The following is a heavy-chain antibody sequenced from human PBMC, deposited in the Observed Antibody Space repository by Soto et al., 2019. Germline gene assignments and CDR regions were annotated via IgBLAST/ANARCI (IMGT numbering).Heavy chain of an antibody. V-gene: IGHV3-30*03. CDR2: ISYDGNNK. CDR3: ARGPSYSDSYFDH. CDR1: EFTFSNYA. D-gene: IGHD4-17*01. J-gene: IGHJ4*02. Sequence: QVQLVESGGGAVQPGGSRRLSCAASEFTFSNYAMHWVRQAPGKGLQWLAVISYDGNNKYYADSVEGRFTTSRDNSKNTVYLQMNSLRLEDTAVYYCARGPSYSDSYFDHWGQGTLVTVPS.